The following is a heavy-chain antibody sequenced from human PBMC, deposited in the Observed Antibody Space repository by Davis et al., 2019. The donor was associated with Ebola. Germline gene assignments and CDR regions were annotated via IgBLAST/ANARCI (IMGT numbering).Heavy chain of an antibody. CDR2: ISSSSSTI. D-gene: IGHD6-13*01. Sequence: GESLKISCAASGFTFSSYSMNWVRQAPGKGLEWVSYISSSSSTIYYADSVKGRFTISRDNAKNSLYLQMNSLRDEDTAVYYCARGTLSGSAAAGPGYLRYWGQGTLVTVSS. CDR1: GFTFSSYS. J-gene: IGHJ4*02. CDR3: ARGTLSGSAAAGPGYLRY. V-gene: IGHV3-48*02.